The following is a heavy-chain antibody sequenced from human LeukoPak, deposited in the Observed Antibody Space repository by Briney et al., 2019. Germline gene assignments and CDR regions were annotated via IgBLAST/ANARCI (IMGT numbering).Heavy chain of an antibody. D-gene: IGHD3-22*01. Sequence: PGGSLRLSCAASGFTFSSYEMNWVRQAPGKGLEGVSYISSSGSTIYYADSVKGRFTISRDNAKNSLYLQMNSLRDEDTAVYYCARNSYDSSGYYYVGGGDYFDYWGQGTLVTVSS. CDR3: ARNSYDSSGYYYVGGGDYFDY. J-gene: IGHJ4*02. V-gene: IGHV3-48*03. CDR1: GFTFSSYE. CDR2: ISSSGSTI.